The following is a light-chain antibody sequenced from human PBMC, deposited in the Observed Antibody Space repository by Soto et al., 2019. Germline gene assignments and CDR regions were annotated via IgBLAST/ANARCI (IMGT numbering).Light chain of an antibody. V-gene: IGKV3-15*01. Sequence: EIVMTQPPATLSVSPGERATLSCRASQSVSSNLAWYQQKPGQAPRLLIYGASTRATGIPARFSGSGSGTEFTLTISSLQSEDFAVSYCQHYNNWPPKYTFGQGTKLEIK. CDR1: QSVSSN. CDR3: QHYNNWPPKYT. J-gene: IGKJ2*01. CDR2: GAS.